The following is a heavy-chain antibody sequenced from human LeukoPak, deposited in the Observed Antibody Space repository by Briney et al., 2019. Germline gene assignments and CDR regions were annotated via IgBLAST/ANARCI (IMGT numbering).Heavy chain of an antibody. CDR2: ISGSGGST. J-gene: IGHJ4*02. V-gene: IGHV3-23*01. CDR3: AKETGYTGSYNADY. D-gene: IGHD1-26*01. Sequence: GGSLRLSCAASGFTLSSYAMSWVRQAPGKGLEWVSAISGSGGSTYYADSVKVRFTISRDNSRNTLFLQMKSLRAEDTAVYYCAKETGYTGSYNADYWGQGTLVTVSS. CDR1: GFTLSSYA.